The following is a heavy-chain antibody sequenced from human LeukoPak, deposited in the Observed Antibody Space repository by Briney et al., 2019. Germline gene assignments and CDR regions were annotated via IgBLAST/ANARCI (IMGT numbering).Heavy chain of an antibody. V-gene: IGHV4-59*01. CDR1: GGSISSYY. D-gene: IGHD5-18*01. CDR3: ARRRYNYDY. CDR2: IYYSGNT. J-gene: IGHJ4*02. Sequence: SETLSLTCTVSGGSISSYYWSWIRQRPGKGLEWIGYIYYSGNTIYNPSLKSRVTISIDTSKNQFSLKLSSVTAADTAVYYCARRRYNYDYWGQGTLVTVSS.